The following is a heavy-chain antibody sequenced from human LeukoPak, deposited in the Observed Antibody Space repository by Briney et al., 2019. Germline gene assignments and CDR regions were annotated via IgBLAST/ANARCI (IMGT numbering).Heavy chain of an antibody. D-gene: IGHD2-2*01. CDR2: INPHSGGT. Sequence: ASVTVSYKASGYTFTDYYIHWVRQAPGQGLEWMGWINPHSGGTNYAQKFQGGVTITRDTSITTAYMELSSLRSDDTAVYYCARDVGEYCSSTNCYASHYWGQGTLVTVSS. V-gene: IGHV1-2*02. J-gene: IGHJ4*02. CDR3: ARDVGEYCSSTNCYASHY. CDR1: GYTFTDYY.